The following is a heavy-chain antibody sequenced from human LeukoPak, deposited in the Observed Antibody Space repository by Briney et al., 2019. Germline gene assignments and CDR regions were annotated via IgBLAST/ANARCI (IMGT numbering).Heavy chain of an antibody. V-gene: IGHV3-74*01. D-gene: IGHD1-14*01. CDR3: ARSNQADDY. Sequence: HPGRSLRLSCAASGFTFSSYWMPWVRQVPGKGLVWVARINPGGSSITYADSVKGRFTISRDNAKNTLYLQMDSLRAEDTGEYYCARSNQADDYWGQGTLVTVSS. CDR2: INPGGSSI. J-gene: IGHJ4*02. CDR1: GFTFSSYW.